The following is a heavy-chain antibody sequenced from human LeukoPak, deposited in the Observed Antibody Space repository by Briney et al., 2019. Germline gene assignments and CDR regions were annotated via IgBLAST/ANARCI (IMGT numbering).Heavy chain of an antibody. CDR3: ARSPMVNNWFDP. CDR2: INHSGST. J-gene: IGHJ5*02. D-gene: IGHD4-23*01. V-gene: IGHV4-34*01. Sequence: PSETLSLTCAVYGGSFSGYYWSWIRQPPGKGLEWIGEINHSGSTNYNPSLKSRVTISVDTSKNQFSLKLSSVTAADTAVYYCARSPMVNNWFDPWGQGTLVTVSS. CDR1: GGSFSGYY.